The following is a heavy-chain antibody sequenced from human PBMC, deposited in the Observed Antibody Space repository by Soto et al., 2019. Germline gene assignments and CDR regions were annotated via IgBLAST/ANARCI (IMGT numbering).Heavy chain of an antibody. CDR2: IYYSGST. Sequence: SETLSLTWTVSGGSISSGGYYWNWIRQHPGKGLEWIGYIYYSGSTYYNPSLKSRVTISVDTSKNRFSLKLSSVTAADTAVYYCARSVFPWGQGTLVTVPQ. V-gene: IGHV4-31*02. CDR1: GGSISSGGYY. D-gene: IGHD2-8*01. J-gene: IGHJ5*02. CDR3: ARSVFP.